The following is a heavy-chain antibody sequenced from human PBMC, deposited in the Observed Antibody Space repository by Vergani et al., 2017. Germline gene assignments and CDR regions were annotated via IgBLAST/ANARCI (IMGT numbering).Heavy chain of an antibody. V-gene: IGHV1-2*02. CDR3: ARGQWLPTLSFDY. D-gene: IGHD6-19*01. CDR2: LFPNSGAT. J-gene: IGHJ4*02. Sequence: QVQLVQSGAEVKKPGASVKVSCKSSGYTFTDYYIHWVRQAPGQGLEWMGWLFPNSGATNYAQKFHGRVTMTRDTSINTAYMELGRLRSDDTAVYFCARGQWLPTLSFDYWGQGTLVTVSS. CDR1: GYTFTDYY.